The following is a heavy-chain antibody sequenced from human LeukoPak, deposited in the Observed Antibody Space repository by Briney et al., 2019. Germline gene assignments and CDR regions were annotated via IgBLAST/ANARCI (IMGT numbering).Heavy chain of an antibody. D-gene: IGHD3-10*01. CDR3: ARGQKSALTYGSGTYAYYLDY. Sequence: GASVKVSCKASGYTFSSYDINWVRQATGQGLEWMGWMNPNSGNTGYAQKFQGRVTMTRNTSISTAYMELSSLRSEDTAVYYCARGQKSALTYGSGTYAYYLDYWGQGTLVTVSS. V-gene: IGHV1-8*01. J-gene: IGHJ4*02. CDR2: MNPNSGNT. CDR1: GYTFSSYD.